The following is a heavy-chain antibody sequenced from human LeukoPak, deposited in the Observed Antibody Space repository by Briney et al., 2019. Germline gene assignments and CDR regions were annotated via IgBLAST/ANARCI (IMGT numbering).Heavy chain of an antibody. J-gene: IGHJ4*02. V-gene: IGHV1-18*01. Sequence: ASVKVSCKSSGYTFTIYGISWVRQAPGKGLEWMGLISAYGNTNYAQNLQGRVTMTTDTSTSTAHMELRSLRSDDTAVYYCARGIIGYYFDYWGQGTLVTVSS. CDR3: ARGIIGYYFDY. CDR2: ISAYGNT. D-gene: IGHD2-15*01. CDR1: GYTFTIYG.